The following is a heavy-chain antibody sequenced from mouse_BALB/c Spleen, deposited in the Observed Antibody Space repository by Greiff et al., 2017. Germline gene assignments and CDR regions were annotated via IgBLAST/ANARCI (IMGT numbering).Heavy chain of an antibody. CDR2: INPNNGGT. CDR1: GYTFTDYN. Sequence: VQLQQSGPELVKPGASVKIPCKASGYTFTDYNMDWVKQSHGKSLEWIGDINPNNGGTIYNQKFKGKATLTVDKSSSTAYMELRSLTSEDTAVYYCARESYYYGSSPWFAYWGQGTLVTVSA. V-gene: IGHV1-18*01. J-gene: IGHJ3*01. D-gene: IGHD1-1*01. CDR3: ARESYYYGSSPWFAY.